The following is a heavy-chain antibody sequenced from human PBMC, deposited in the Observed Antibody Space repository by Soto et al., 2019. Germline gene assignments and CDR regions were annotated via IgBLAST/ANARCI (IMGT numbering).Heavy chain of an antibody. V-gene: IGHV3-23*01. Sequence: RGSLRLSCAASGFTFSSYAMIWVRQAPGKGLEWVSAIDASGAYTYYSGSVKGRFTISRDNSRNTLFLQMNSLRADDTALYYCAKLVTSSSQYWGQGTLVTVSS. D-gene: IGHD1-26*01. J-gene: IGHJ4*02. CDR1: GFTFSSYA. CDR2: IDASGAYT. CDR3: AKLVTSSSQY.